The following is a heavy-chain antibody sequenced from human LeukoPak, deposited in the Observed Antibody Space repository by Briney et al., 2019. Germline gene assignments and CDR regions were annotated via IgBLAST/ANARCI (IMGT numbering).Heavy chain of an antibody. CDR2: IYMSGGT. CDR1: GGSISSGSSY. CDR3: ARLSTVTTSFDY. Sequence: PSQTLSLTCTVSGGSISSGSSYWTWIRQPAGKGLEWIGRIYMSGGTNYNPSLESRVTISVDTSKNQFSLKLSSVTAADTAVYYCARLSTVTTSFDYWGQGTLVTVSS. J-gene: IGHJ4*02. V-gene: IGHV4-61*02. D-gene: IGHD4-11*01.